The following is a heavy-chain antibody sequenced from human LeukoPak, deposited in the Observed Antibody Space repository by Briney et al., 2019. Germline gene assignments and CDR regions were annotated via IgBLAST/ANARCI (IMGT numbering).Heavy chain of an antibody. CDR3: ARGSGIITGIDE. J-gene: IGHJ4*02. CDR2: IKDDGSHT. D-gene: IGHD6-25*01. Sequence: PGGSLRLSCAASGFTFSSHWMHWVRQAPGKGLVWVSRIKDDGSHTNYADSVKGRFTTSRDNAKNTQSLQMNSLRAEDTAVYYCARGSGIITGIDEWGQGTLVTVSS. CDR1: GFTFSSHW. V-gene: IGHV3-74*01.